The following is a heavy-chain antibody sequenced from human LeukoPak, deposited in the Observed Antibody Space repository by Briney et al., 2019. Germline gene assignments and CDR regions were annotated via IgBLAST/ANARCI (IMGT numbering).Heavy chain of an antibody. CDR2: IYYSGST. V-gene: IGHV4-59*01. J-gene: IGHJ5*02. CDR3: ARAPPVVTALGVWFDP. CDR1: GGSISSYY. Sequence: PSETLSLTCTVSGGSISSYYWSWIRQPPGKGLEWIGYIYYSGSTNYNPSLKGRVTISVDTSKNQFSLKLSSVTAADTAVYYCARAPPVVTALGVWFDPWGQGTLVTVSS. D-gene: IGHD4-23*01.